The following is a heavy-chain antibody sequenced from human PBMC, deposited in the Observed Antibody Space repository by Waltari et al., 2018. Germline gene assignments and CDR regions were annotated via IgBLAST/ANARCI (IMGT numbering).Heavy chain of an antibody. Sequence: EVQLVESGGGLVQPGGSLRLSCAASGFTFSSYSMNWVRQAPGKGLEWVSYISSSSSTIYYADSVKGRFTISRDNSKNTLYLQMNSLRAEDTAVYYCAKPFSSGWYRGYYFDYWGQGTLVTVSS. CDR2: ISSSSSTI. D-gene: IGHD6-19*01. CDR3: AKPFSSGWYRGYYFDY. J-gene: IGHJ4*02. CDR1: GFTFSSYS. V-gene: IGHV3-48*01.